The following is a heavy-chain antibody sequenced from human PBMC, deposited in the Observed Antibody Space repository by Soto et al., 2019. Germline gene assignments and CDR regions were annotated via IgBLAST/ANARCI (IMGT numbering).Heavy chain of an antibody. Sequence: QVQLVQSGAEMKKPGSSVKVSCRSAGDTFSSYTVSWVRQAPGQGLEWMGRVIPILGVTNYARKFQGRVSITAEKSTSTAYMELRSLRSEDSGVYYCARRRYCGADCYSQYYYGMDVWGQGTTVTVSS. CDR1: GDTFSSYT. V-gene: IGHV1-69*02. CDR2: VIPILGVT. J-gene: IGHJ6*02. CDR3: ARRRYCGADCYSQYYYGMDV. D-gene: IGHD2-21*02.